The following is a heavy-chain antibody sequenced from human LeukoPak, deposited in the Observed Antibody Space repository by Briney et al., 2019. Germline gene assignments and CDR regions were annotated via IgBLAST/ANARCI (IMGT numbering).Heavy chain of an antibody. CDR1: GYSISSGYY. CDR3: ARDMGYYYDSSEPPQDY. Sequence: KPSETLSLTCTVSGYSISSGYYWGWIRQPPGKGLVWIGSIYHSGSTYYNPSLKSRVTISVDTSKNQFSLKLSSVTAADTAVYYCARDMGYYYDSSEPPQDYWGQGTLVTVSS. CDR2: IYHSGST. J-gene: IGHJ4*02. V-gene: IGHV4-38-2*02. D-gene: IGHD3-22*01.